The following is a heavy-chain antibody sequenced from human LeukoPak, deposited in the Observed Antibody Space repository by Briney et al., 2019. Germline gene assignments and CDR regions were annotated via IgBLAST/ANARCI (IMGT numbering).Heavy chain of an antibody. Sequence: SVKVSCKASGGTFSSYAVNWVRQAPGQGLEWVGRVIPIFVTPDYAQKFQGRVTITADKSTSTAYMELSSLKSEDTAVYYCARGVAGNVYWGQGTLVTVSS. D-gene: IGHD6-19*01. CDR2: VIPIFVTP. J-gene: IGHJ4*02. CDR3: ARGVAGNVY. CDR1: GGTFSSYA. V-gene: IGHV1-69*06.